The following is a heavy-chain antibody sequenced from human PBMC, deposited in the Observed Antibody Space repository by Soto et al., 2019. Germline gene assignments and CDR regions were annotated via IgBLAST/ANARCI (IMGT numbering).Heavy chain of an antibody. J-gene: IGHJ4*02. CDR1: GGSISSGDYY. V-gene: IGHV4-30-4*01. CDR2: ISYTGNA. CDR3: ASRVVDVGYFDY. Sequence: SETLSLTCTVSGGSISSGDYYWSWIRQPPGKGLEWIGDISYTGNAFYNPSLKGRLTISVDTSKNQFSLKLSPVTAADTAVYYCASRVVDVGYFDYWGQGTLVTVSS. D-gene: IGHD2-15*01.